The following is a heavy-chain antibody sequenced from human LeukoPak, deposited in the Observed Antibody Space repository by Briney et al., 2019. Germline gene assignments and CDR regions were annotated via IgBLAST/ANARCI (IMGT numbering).Heavy chain of an antibody. CDR2: MNPNSGNT. Sequence: ASVKVSCKASGYTFTSYDINWVRQATGQGLEWMGWMNPNSGNTGYAQKLQGRVTMTTDTSTSTAYMELRSLRSDDTAVYYCARATYYYDSSGYYSQPFDYWGQGTLVTVSS. V-gene: IGHV1-8*01. D-gene: IGHD3-22*01. CDR1: GYTFTSYD. J-gene: IGHJ4*02. CDR3: ARATYYYDSSGYYSQPFDY.